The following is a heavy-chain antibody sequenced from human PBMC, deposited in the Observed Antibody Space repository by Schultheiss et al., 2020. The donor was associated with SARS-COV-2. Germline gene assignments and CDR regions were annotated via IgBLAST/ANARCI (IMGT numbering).Heavy chain of an antibody. CDR1: GGSISSYY. Sequence: SQTLSLTCTVSGGSISSYYWSWIRQPPGKGLEWIGYIYYSGSTNYNPSLKSRVTISVDTSKNQFSLKLSSVTAADTAVYYCARTGYSSGWHYGMDVWGQGTTVTVSS. CDR2: IYYSGST. D-gene: IGHD6-19*01. V-gene: IGHV4-59*01. CDR3: ARTGYSSGWHYGMDV. J-gene: IGHJ6*02.